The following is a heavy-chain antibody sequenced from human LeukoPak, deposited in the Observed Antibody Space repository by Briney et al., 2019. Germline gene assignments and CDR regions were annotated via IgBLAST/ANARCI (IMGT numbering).Heavy chain of an antibody. CDR1: GFTFSNYW. Sequence: GGSLRLSCAAAGFTFSNYWMHWVRQAPGKGLVWVAAIKTDGSDMQYADSVKGRFTISRDNAKNTLYLQMNSLRAEDTAVYYCARDEFYCSGGSCYFFDIWGQGTMVTVSS. V-gene: IGHV3-74*03. CDR2: IKTDGSDM. J-gene: IGHJ3*02. CDR3: ARDEFYCSGGSCYFFDI. D-gene: IGHD2-15*01.